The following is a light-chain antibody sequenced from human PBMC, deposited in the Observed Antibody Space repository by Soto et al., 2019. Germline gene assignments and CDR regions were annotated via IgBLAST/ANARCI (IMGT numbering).Light chain of an antibody. CDR3: HQYGSSPST. CDR1: RSVSTN. CDR2: RAS. Sequence: ETVMTQSPATLSLSPGERATLSCRTSRSVSTNLAWYQQKPGQPPRLLIYRASTRATGIPARFSGSGSGTEFTLTISRLEPEDFAIYYCHQYGSSPSTFGQGTRWIS. J-gene: IGKJ1*01. V-gene: IGKV3-15*01.